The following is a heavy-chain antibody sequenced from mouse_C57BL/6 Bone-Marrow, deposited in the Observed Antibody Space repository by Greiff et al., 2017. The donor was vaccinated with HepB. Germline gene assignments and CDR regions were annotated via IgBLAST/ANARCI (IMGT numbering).Heavy chain of an antibody. CDR2: IYPGNSDT. Sequence: EVQLQQSGTVLARPGASVKMSCKTSGYTFTSYWMHWVKQRPGQGLEWIGAIYPGNSDTSYNQKFKGKAKLTAVTSASTAYMELSSLTNEDSAVYYCTRLGMLLRRRAWFAYWGQGTLVTVSA. CDR1: GYTFTSYW. D-gene: IGHD2-12*01. V-gene: IGHV1-5*01. J-gene: IGHJ3*01. CDR3: TRLGMLLRRRAWFAY.